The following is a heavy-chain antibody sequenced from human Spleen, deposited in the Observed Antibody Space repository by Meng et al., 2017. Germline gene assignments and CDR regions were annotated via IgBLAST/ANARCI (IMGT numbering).Heavy chain of an antibody. J-gene: IGHJ4*02. V-gene: IGHV4-4*02. CDR3: TKNDFYCLGY. D-gene: IGHD2-21*01. Sequence: QGRLQESGPGLVKPSGTLSLTCAVSGASISSDNWWSWVRQPPGKGLEWIGEIYHSGSTNYNPSLKSRITISVDKPKNQFSLTLSSVTAADTAVYYCTKNDFYCLGYWGQGTLVTVSS. CDR1: GASISSDNW. CDR2: IYHSGST.